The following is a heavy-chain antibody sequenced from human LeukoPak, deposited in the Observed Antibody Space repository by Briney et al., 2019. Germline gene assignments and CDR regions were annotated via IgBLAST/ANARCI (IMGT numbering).Heavy chain of an antibody. CDR1: GFTFSDYY. J-gene: IGHJ4*02. Sequence: GGSLRLSCAAPGFTFSDYYMSWVPQAPGKGLGWGSYISSSGSTIYYADSVKGRFTISRDNAKNSLYLQMNSLRAEDTAVYYCARVQPHYYDSSGYPPDYWGQGTLVTVSS. V-gene: IGHV3-11*01. CDR2: ISSSGSTI. CDR3: ARVQPHYYDSSGYPPDY. D-gene: IGHD3-22*01.